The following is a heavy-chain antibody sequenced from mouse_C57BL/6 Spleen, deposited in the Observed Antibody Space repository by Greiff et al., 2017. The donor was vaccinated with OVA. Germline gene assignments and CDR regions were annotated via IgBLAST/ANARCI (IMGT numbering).Heavy chain of an antibody. V-gene: IGHV6-6*01. CDR3: TRVWNAMDY. CDR1: GFTFSDAW. CDR2: NRNKANNHAT. Sequence: EVMLVESGGGLVQPGGSMKLSCAASGFTFSDAWMDWVRQSPEKGLEWVAENRNKANNHATYYAEPMKGRFTISRDDSKSSVYLQMNSLRAEDTGIYYCTRVWNAMDYWGQGTSVTVSS. J-gene: IGHJ4*01.